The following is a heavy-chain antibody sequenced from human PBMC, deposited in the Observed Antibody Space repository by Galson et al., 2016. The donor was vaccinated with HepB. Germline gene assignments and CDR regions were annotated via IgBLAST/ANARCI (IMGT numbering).Heavy chain of an antibody. CDR1: GGSINNRNW. CDR3: ATNDPSLVPAALDV. Sequence: SETLSLTCVVSGGSINNRNWWTWVRQPPGKGLEWIGEIYQSGTTNYNPSLKSLVVMSVAKSKNQFSLTLNPVTAADTAVYYCATNDPSLVPAALDVWGQGTVVTVSS. D-gene: IGHD2-2*01. CDR2: IYQSGTT. V-gene: IGHV4-4*02. J-gene: IGHJ4*02.